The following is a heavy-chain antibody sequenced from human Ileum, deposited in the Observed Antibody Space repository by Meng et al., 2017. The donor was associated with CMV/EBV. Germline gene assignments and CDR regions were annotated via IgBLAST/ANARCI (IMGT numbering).Heavy chain of an antibody. J-gene: IGHJ6*02. CDR2: ISSSSSYI. CDR3: ARDGWQLGVGTQYYYYGMDV. D-gene: IGHD6-6*01. V-gene: IGHV3-21*01. Sequence: GGSLRLSCAASGFTFSSYSMNWVRQAPGKGLEWVSSISSSSSYIYYADSVKGRFTISRDNAKNSLYLQMNSLRAEDTAVYYCARDGWQLGVGTQYYYYGMDVWGQGTTVTVSS. CDR1: GFTFSSYS.